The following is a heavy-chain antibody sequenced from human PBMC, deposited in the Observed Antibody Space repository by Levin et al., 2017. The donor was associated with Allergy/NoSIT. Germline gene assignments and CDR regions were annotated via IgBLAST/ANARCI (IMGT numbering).Heavy chain of an antibody. CDR3: ARTVWGSSRRLFDA. D-gene: IGHD3-16*02. CDR1: GGSFSGFY. V-gene: IGHV4-34*01. Sequence: SQTLSLTCAVNGGSFSGFYWTWLRQTPGKGLEWIGEINQSGSTKYNPSLKSRGTISIDTSKNHFSLKLTSSTAAATAVYYCARTVWGSSRRLFDAWGQGTLVTVSS. J-gene: IGHJ4*02. CDR2: INQSGST.